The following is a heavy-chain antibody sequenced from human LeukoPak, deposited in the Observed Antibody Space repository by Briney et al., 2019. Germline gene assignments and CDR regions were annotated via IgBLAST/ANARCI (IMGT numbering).Heavy chain of an antibody. CDR3: ARGQMDTAMVSQ. CDR1: GFTFSDYY. J-gene: IGHJ4*02. D-gene: IGHD5-18*01. V-gene: IGHV3-11*01. CDR2: ISSSSYTI. Sequence: GGSLRLSCAASGFTFSDYYMNWIRQAPGKGLEWVSYISSSSYTIYYADSVKGRFTISRDNAKNSLYLQMNSLRAEDTAVYYCARGQMDTAMVSQWGQGTLVTVSS.